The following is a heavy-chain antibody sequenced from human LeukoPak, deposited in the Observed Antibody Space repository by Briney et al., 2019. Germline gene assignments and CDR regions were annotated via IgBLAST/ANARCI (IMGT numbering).Heavy chain of an antibody. CDR2: ISGSGGST. V-gene: IGHV3-23*01. CDR3: AKDHGYCSSTSCYRYFDY. J-gene: IGHJ4*02. D-gene: IGHD2-2*01. Sequence: GGSLGLSCAASGFTFSSYAMSWVRQAPGKGLEWVSAISGSGGSTYYADSVKGRFTISRDNSKNTLYLQMNSLRAEDTAVYYCAKDHGYCSSTSCYRYFDYWGQGTLVTVSS. CDR1: GFTFSSYA.